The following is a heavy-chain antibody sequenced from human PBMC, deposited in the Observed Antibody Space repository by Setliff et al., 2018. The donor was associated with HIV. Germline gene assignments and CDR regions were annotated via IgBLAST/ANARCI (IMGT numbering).Heavy chain of an antibody. CDR1: GASFIRSRYY. D-gene: IGHD3-22*01. CDR3: ARHGTMYYYYSSAYPGIFDY. CDR2: VYTTGSA. V-gene: IGHV4-61*09. J-gene: IGHJ4*02. Sequence: SETLSLTCTVSGASFIRSRYYWSWIRQPAGKGLEWIGHVYTTGSASYNPSLSSRLTISVDTSKNQVSLRLSSVTAADTAVYYCARHGTMYYYYSSAYPGIFDYWGQGTLVTVPQ.